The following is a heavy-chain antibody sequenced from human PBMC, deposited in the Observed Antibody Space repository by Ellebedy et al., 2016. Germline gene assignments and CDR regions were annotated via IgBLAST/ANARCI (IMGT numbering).Heavy chain of an antibody. J-gene: IGHJ4*02. CDR3: ARGGYYLNSGGSIAFDY. V-gene: IGHV3-74*01. CDR2: INRDGFT. D-gene: IGHD3-22*01. Sequence: GGSLRLSCAASGFTVSGNYMSWVRQVAGKGLEWVSRINRDGFTQYADSVKGRFTISRDNAQNSLFLQMNSLRVEDTAVYYCARGGYYLNSGGSIAFDYWGQGALVTVSS. CDR1: GFTVSGNY.